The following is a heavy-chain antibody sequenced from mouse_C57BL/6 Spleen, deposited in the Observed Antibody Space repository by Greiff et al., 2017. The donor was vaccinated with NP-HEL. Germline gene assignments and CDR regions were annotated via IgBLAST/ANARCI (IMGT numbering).Heavy chain of an antibody. Sequence: QVQLQQPGAELVMPGASVKLSCKASGYTFTSYWMHWVKQRPGQGLEWIGEIDPSDSYTNYNQKFKGKSTLTVDKSSSTAYMQLSSLTSEDSAVYYCAQGGYGSPFAYWGQGTLVTVSA. V-gene: IGHV1-69*01. CDR3: AQGGYGSPFAY. CDR2: IDPSDSYT. D-gene: IGHD1-1*01. J-gene: IGHJ3*01. CDR1: GYTFTSYW.